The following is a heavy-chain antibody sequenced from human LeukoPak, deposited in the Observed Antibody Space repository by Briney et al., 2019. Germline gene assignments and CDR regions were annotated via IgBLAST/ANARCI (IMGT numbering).Heavy chain of an antibody. J-gene: IGHJ4*02. Sequence: GGSLRLSCAASGFTFSSYAMSWVRQAPGKGLEWVSAISGSGGSTYYADSVKGRFTISRDNSKNTLYLQMNRLRAEDTAVYYCAKDLNDGGNSGVYWGQGTLVTVSS. CDR1: GFTFSSYA. D-gene: IGHD4-23*01. V-gene: IGHV3-23*01. CDR2: ISGSGGST. CDR3: AKDLNDGGNSGVY.